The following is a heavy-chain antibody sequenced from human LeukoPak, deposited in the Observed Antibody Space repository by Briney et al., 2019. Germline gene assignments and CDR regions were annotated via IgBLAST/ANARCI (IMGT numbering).Heavy chain of an antibody. V-gene: IGHV3-53*01. Sequence: RGSLRLSRAPSRVTVSSTYMSWVRPAPRQGMGWVSVIYSGGSTYYADSVKGRFTISRDNSKNTLYHQMNSLRAEDTAVYYCAAVVAGTYYYYGMDAWGQETMVTVS. D-gene: IGHD2-15*01. CDR2: IYSGGST. J-gene: IGHJ6*02. CDR1: RVTVSSTY. CDR3: AAVVAGTYYYYGMDA.